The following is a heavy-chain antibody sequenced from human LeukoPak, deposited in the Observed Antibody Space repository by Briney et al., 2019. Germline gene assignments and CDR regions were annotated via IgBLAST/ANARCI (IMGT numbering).Heavy chain of an antibody. CDR3: ARGRDFWNGDTTDAFDI. D-gene: IGHD3-3*01. J-gene: IGHJ3*02. Sequence: PGGSLKLSCAASGFTFSRYEMNWVRQAPGKGLEWVSYINNIATARHYGDSVKGRFTISRDNAKNSLYLQMNSLRAEDTAVYYCARGRDFWNGDTTDAFDIWGQGTMVTVSS. CDR2: INNIATAR. CDR1: GFTFSRYE. V-gene: IGHV3-48*03.